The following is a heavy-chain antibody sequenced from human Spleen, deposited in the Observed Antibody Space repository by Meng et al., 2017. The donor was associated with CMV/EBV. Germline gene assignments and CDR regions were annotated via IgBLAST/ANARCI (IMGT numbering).Heavy chain of an antibody. CDR1: GGSISSYY. CDR2: IYYSGST. J-gene: IGHJ3*02. V-gene: IGHV4-59*01. CDR3: ASLIHYYGSGSSSPTNAFDI. D-gene: IGHD3-10*01. Sequence: SETLSLTCTVSGGSISSYYWSWIRQPPGKGLEWIGYIYYSGSTNYNPSLKSRVTISVDKSMNQFSLRLSSVTAADTAVYYCASLIHYYGSGSSSPTNAFDIWGQGTMVTVSS.